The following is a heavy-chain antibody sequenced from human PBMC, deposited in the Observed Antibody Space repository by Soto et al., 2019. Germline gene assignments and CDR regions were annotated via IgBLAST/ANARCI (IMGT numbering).Heavy chain of an antibody. J-gene: IGHJ6*02. CDR2: IWYDGSNK. CDR3: ARALGSAYYYYGMDV. CDR1: GFTFSSYG. D-gene: IGHD3-10*01. V-gene: IGHV3-33*01. Sequence: GGSLRLSCAASGFTFSSYGMHWVRQAPGKGLEWVAVIWYDGSNKYYADSVKGRFTISRDNSKNTLYLQMNSLRAEDTAVYYCARALGSAYYYYGMDVCGQGTTVTVSS.